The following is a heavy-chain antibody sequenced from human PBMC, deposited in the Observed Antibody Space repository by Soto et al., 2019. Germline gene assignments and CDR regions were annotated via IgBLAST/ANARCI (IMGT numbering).Heavy chain of an antibody. CDR2: ISYDGSDK. CDR3: AKALGELSPESYDY. Sequence: QVQLVESGGGVVQPGRSLRLSCAASGFTFSSYAMHWVRQAPGKGLEWVAVISYDGSDKYYADSVKGRFTISRDNSKNTLNLQMNSLIADDTAVYYCAKALGELSPESYDYWGQGTLITVYS. J-gene: IGHJ4*02. V-gene: IGHV3-30*18. CDR1: GFTFSSYA. D-gene: IGHD3-16*02.